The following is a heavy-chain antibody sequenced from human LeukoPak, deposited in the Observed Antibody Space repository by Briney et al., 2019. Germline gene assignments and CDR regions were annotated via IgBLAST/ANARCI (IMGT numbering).Heavy chain of an antibody. CDR2: IYHSGST. V-gene: IGHV4-38-2*02. J-gene: IGHJ5*02. CDR3: ARDYPQFDP. Sequence: KPSETLSLTCAVSGYSISSGYYWGWIRQPPGKGLEWIGSIYHSGSTYYNPSLKSRVTISVDTSKNQFSLKLSSVTAADTAVYYCARDYPQFDPWGQGTPVTVSS. CDR1: GYSISSGYY.